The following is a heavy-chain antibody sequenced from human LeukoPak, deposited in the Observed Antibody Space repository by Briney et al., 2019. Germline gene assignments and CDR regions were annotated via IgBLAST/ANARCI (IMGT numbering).Heavy chain of an antibody. CDR1: GFTFSSYW. D-gene: IGHD3-22*01. CDR2: IKQDGSEK. CDR3: ARDRYYYDSSGEIDY. V-gene: IGHV3-7*03. J-gene: IGHJ4*02. Sequence: GGSLRLSCAASGFTFSSYWMSWVRQAPGKGLEWVANIKQDGSEKYYVGSVKGRFTISRDNAKNSLYLQMNSLRAEDTAVYYCARDRYYYDSSGEIDYWGQGTLVTVSS.